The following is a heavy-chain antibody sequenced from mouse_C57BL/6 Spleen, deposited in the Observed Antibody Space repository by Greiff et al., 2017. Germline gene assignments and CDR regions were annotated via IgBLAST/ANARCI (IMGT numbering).Heavy chain of an antibody. CDR3: ARDGGNSYYYAMDY. V-gene: IGHV1-52*01. CDR2: IDPSDSET. CDR1: GYTFTSYW. D-gene: IGHD2-1*01. J-gene: IGHJ4*01. Sequence: QVRLQQPGAELVRPGSSVKLSCKASGYTFTSYWMHWVKQRPIQGLEWIGNIDPSDSETHYNQKFKDKATLTVDKSSSTAYMQLSSLTSEDSAVYYCARDGGNSYYYAMDYWGQGTSVTVSS.